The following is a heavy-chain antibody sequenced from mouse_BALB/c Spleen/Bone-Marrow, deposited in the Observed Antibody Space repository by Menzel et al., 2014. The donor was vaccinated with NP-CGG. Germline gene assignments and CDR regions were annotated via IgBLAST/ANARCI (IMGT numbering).Heavy chain of an antibody. CDR2: ISYSGST. CDR3: AREGYDYDGNYYAMDY. CDR1: GYSITSDYA. Sequence: EVKLMESGPGLVKPSQSLSLPCTVTGYSITSDYAWNWIRQFPGNKLEWMGYISYSGSTSYNPSLKSRISITRDTSKNQFFLQLNSVTTEDTATYYCAREGYDYDGNYYAMDYWGQGTSVTVSS. V-gene: IGHV3-2*02. J-gene: IGHJ4*01. D-gene: IGHD2-4*01.